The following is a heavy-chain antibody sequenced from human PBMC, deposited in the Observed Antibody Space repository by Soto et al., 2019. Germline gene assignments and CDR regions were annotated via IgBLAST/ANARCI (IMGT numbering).Heavy chain of an antibody. Sequence: PGGSLRLSCAASGFTFSSYSMNWVRQAPGKGLEWVSYISSSSSTIYYADSVKGRFTISRDNAKNSLYLQMNSLRAEDTAVYYCARAFLQLERLSNWFDPWGQGTLVTVSS. CDR1: GFTFSSYS. CDR3: ARAFLQLERLSNWFDP. J-gene: IGHJ5*02. V-gene: IGHV3-48*01. CDR2: ISSSSSTI. D-gene: IGHD1-1*01.